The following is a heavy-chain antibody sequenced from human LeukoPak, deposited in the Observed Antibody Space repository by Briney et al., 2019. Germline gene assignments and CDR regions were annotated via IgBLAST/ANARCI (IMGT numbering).Heavy chain of an antibody. D-gene: IGHD3-22*01. CDR2: MIPIFGTA. V-gene: IGHV1-69*01. CDR1: GGTFSSYA. Sequence: SVKVSCXASGGTFSSYAISWVRQAPGQGLGWMGGMIPIFGTANYAQKFQGRVTITADESTSTAYMELSSLRSEDTAVYYCARDASPYYYDSSGYPGRFDYWGQGTLVTVSS. CDR3: ARDASPYYYDSSGYPGRFDY. J-gene: IGHJ4*02.